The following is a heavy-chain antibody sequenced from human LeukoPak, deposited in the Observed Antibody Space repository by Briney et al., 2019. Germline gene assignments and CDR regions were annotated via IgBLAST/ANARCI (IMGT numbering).Heavy chain of an antibody. CDR1: GGSISSYF. J-gene: IGHJ3*02. CDR2: IKNSGNT. Sequence: PSETLSLTCSVSGGSISSYFWSWIRQPAGKGLEWIGRIKNSGNTNYNPSLESRVTLSLDTSKYQFSLNLSSVTAADTAVYYCAREGSSSGWRPFDIWGQGTVVTVSS. V-gene: IGHV4-4*07. D-gene: IGHD6-19*01. CDR3: AREGSSSGWRPFDI.